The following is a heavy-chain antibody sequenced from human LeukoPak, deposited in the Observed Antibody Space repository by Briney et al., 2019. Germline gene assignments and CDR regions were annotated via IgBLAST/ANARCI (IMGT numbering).Heavy chain of an antibody. CDR3: ARSTAPIVVVPAAPLDY. V-gene: IGHV5-10-1*01. CDR1: GYSFTSYW. Sequence: GESLKISCKGSGYSFTSYWISWVRQMPGKGLEWMVRIDPSDSYTNYSPSFQGHVTISADKSISTAYLQWSSLKASDTAMYYCARSTAPIVVVPAAPLDYWGQGTLVTVSS. CDR2: IDPSDSYT. J-gene: IGHJ4*02. D-gene: IGHD2-2*01.